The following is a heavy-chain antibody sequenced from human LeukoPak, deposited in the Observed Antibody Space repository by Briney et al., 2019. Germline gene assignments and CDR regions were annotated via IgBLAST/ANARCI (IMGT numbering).Heavy chain of an antibody. CDR3: AKGRAAAGQMNLNSHFDY. D-gene: IGHD6-13*01. J-gene: IGHJ4*02. V-gene: IGHV3-23*01. CDR1: GFTFSSYA. Sequence: LTGGSLRLSCAASGFTFSSYAISWVRQAPGKGLEWVSAISGNGGSTYYTDSVKGRFTISRDNSKNTLYLQMNSLRAEDTAVYFCAKGRAAAGQMNLNSHFDYWGQGTLVAVSS. CDR2: ISGNGGST.